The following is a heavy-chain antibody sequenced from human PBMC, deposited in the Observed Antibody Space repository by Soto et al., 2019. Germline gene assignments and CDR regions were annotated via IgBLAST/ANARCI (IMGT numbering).Heavy chain of an antibody. Sequence: GGSLRLSCAASGFTVSSNYMSWVRQAPGKGLEWVSVIYSGGSTYYADSVKGRFTISRDNSKNTLYLQMNSLRAEDTAVYYCARVRSDYGDDIDYWGQGTLVTVSS. CDR3: ARVRSDYGDDIDY. CDR2: IYSGGST. J-gene: IGHJ4*02. CDR1: GFTVSSNY. V-gene: IGHV3-53*01. D-gene: IGHD4-17*01.